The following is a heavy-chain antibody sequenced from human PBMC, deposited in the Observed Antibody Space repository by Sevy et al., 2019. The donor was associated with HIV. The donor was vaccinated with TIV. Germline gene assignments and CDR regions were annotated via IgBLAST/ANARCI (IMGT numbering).Heavy chain of an antibody. J-gene: IGHJ4*02. Sequence: GGSLRLSCAASGFTFSSYAMSWVRQAPGKGLEWVSAISGSGGSTYYAASVKGRFTISRDNSKNTLYLQMNSLRAEDTAVYYCAKVGIAVAGTDLDYWGQGTLVTVSS. CDR2: ISGSGGST. CDR1: GFTFSSYA. D-gene: IGHD6-19*01. CDR3: AKVGIAVAGTDLDY. V-gene: IGHV3-23*01.